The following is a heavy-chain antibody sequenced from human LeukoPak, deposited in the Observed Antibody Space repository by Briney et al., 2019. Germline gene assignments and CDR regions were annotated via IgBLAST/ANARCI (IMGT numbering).Heavy chain of an antibody. D-gene: IGHD2-15*01. J-gene: IGHJ4*02. Sequence: GGSLRLSCEASGFTFSSYWMSWLRQGPGKGLEWVGRIKSKSDGGTADYAAPVKGRFTISRDDSKNTLYLQMNSLKTEDTAVYYCTTVASVVVVGATSLPFDYWGQGTLVTVSS. V-gene: IGHV3-15*01. CDR2: IKSKSDGGTA. CDR1: GFTFSSYW. CDR3: TTVASVVVVGATSLPFDY.